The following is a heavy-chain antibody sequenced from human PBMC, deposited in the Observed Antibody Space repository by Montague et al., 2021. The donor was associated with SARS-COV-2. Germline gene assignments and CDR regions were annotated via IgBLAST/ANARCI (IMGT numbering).Heavy chain of an antibody. CDR3: ARHARGERYTSWFDS. CDR2: IYYTGSR. D-gene: IGHD5-24*01. J-gene: IGHJ5*01. Sequence: SETLSLTCTVSGDSVSRGSSYWIWIRQPPGKGLEWIVYIYYTGSRKYNSSLKSRLTISVDTSKNQFSLKLSSVTAADTAVYYCARHARGERYTSWFDSWGQGTLVTVSS. V-gene: IGHV4-61*01. CDR1: GDSVSRGSSY.